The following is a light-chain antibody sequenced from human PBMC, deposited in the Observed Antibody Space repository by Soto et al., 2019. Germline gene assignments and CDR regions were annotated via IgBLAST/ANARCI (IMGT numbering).Light chain of an antibody. CDR2: DVS. CDR1: SSDVGVYNY. V-gene: IGLV2-14*03. J-gene: IGLJ1*01. CDR3: SSYTSSSTPWV. Sequence: SVLTQPTSVSGSPGQSITISCTGTSSDVGVYNYVSWYQHHPGKAPKLMICDVSDRPSGVSNRFSGSKFGNTASLTISGLQAEDEADYYCSSYTSSSTPWVFGTGTKVT.